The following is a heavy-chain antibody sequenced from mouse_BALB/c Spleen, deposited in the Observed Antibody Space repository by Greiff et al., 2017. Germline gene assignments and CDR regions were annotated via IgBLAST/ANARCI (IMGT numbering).Heavy chain of an antibody. D-gene: IGHD2-3*01. CDR1: GYAFSSSW. Sequence: QVQLQQSGPELVKPGASVTISCKASGYAFSSSWMNWVKQRPGQGLEWIGRIYPGDGDTNYNGKFKGKATLTADKSSSTAYMQLSSLTSVDSAVYFCARSPYDGSSWFAYWGQGTLVTVSA. CDR3: ARSPYDGSSWFAY. J-gene: IGHJ3*01. V-gene: IGHV1-82*01. CDR2: IYPGDGDT.